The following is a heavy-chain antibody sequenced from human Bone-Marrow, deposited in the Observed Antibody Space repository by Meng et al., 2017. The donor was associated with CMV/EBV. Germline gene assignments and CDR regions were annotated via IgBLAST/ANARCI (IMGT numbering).Heavy chain of an antibody. D-gene: IGHD3-16*01. CDR2: ISAYNGNT. CDR3: AKAGRDNFWNPSFDS. Sequence: ASVKVSCKASGYTFTSYGISWVRQAPGQGLEWMGWISAYNGNTNYAQKLQGRVTMTTDTSTSTAYMELRSLRSDDTAVYYCAKAGRDNFWNPSFDSWGQGTLVTVSS. CDR1: GYTFTSYG. J-gene: IGHJ4*02. V-gene: IGHV1-18*01.